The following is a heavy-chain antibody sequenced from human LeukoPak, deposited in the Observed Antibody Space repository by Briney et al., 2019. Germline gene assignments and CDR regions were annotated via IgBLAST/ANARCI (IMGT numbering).Heavy chain of an antibody. Sequence: SGPTLVKPTQTLTLTCTFSGFSLSTSGVGVGWIRQPPGKALEWLALIYWDDDKRYSPSLKSRLTITKDTSKNQVVLTMTNMDPVDTATYYCAHSRAPRYYDSSGYGSHYFDYSGQGTLLTVSS. V-gene: IGHV2-5*02. D-gene: IGHD3-22*01. CDR2: IYWDDDK. CDR3: AHSRAPRYYDSSGYGSHYFDY. CDR1: GFSLSTSGVG. J-gene: IGHJ4*02.